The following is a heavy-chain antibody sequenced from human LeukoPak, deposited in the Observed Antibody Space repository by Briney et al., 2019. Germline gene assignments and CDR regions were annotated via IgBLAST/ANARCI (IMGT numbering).Heavy chain of an antibody. Sequence: GGSLRLSCAASGFAFSSYGLHWVRQAPGKGLEWVAFIRYDGITEHYAESVKGRFTISRDNSKNTLYLQMNSLRAEDTAVYYCAREGTGDYDSSGYYQDYWGQGTLVTVSS. V-gene: IGHV3-30*02. J-gene: IGHJ4*02. D-gene: IGHD3-22*01. CDR1: GFAFSSYG. CDR2: IRYDGITE. CDR3: AREGTGDYDSSGYYQDY.